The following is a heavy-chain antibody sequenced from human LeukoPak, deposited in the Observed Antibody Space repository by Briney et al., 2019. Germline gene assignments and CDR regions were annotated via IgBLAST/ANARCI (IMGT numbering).Heavy chain of an antibody. CDR2: ISSNGGST. V-gene: IGHV3-64*01. CDR1: GFTFSSYA. J-gene: IGHJ4*02. D-gene: IGHD3-10*01. CDR3: AKDGVPSRWFGRNYFDY. Sequence: PGGSLRLSCAASGFTFSSYAMHWVRQAPGKGLEYVSAISSNGGSTYYANSVKGRFTISRDNSKNTLSLQMNSLRAEDTAVYYCAKDGVPSRWFGRNYFDYWGQGTLVTVSS.